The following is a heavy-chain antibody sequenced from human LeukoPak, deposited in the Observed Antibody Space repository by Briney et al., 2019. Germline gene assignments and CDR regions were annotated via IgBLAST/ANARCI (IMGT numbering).Heavy chain of an antibody. CDR1: GFTFDDYA. CDR2: ISWNSGTI. CDR3: ARRDYMDV. Sequence: PGGSLRLSCAASGFTFDDYAMHWVRQAPGKGLEWVSGISWNSGTIGYADSVKGRFTISRDNARNSLYLQMNRLRAEDMALYYCARRDYMDVWGKGTTVTVSS. V-gene: IGHV3-9*03. J-gene: IGHJ6*03.